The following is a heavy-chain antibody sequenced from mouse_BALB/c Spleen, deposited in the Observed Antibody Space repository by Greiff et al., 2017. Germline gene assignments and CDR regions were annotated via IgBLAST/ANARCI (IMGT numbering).Heavy chain of an antibody. Sequence: QVQLKQSGPGLVAPSQSLSITCTVSGFSLTGYGVNWVRQPPGKGLEWLGMIWGDGSTDYNAALKSRLSISKDNSKSQVFLKMNSLQTDDTARYYCARDLYDYGSSFAYWGQGTLVTVSA. CDR2: IWGDGST. J-gene: IGHJ3*01. CDR1: GFSLTGYG. V-gene: IGHV2-6-7*01. CDR3: ARDLYDYGSSFAY. D-gene: IGHD1-1*01.